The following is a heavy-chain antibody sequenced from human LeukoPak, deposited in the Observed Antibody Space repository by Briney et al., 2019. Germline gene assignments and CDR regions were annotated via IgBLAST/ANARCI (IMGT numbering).Heavy chain of an antibody. CDR3: ARVRKYCSGGSCYSVIDAFDI. Sequence: SETLSLTCTVSGGSISSYYWSWIRQPPGKGLEWIGYIYYSGSTNYNPSLKSRVTISVDTSKNQFSLKLSSVTAADTAVYYCARVRKYCSGGSCYSVIDAFDIWGQGTMVTVSS. CDR1: GGSISSYY. CDR2: IYYSGST. V-gene: IGHV4-59*08. J-gene: IGHJ3*02. D-gene: IGHD2-15*01.